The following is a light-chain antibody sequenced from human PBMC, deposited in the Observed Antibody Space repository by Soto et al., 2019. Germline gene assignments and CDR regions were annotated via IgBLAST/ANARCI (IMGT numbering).Light chain of an antibody. V-gene: IGKV1-5*03. CDR1: QSISTW. CDR3: QHYKHYSQST. J-gene: IGKJ2*01. CDR2: KAS. Sequence: DIQMTQSPSTLSASVGDRVTITCRASQSISTWLAWYQQKPGKAPKILVHKASSLENGDPSRFSGTGSETEFTLTISSLQPDDFATYYCQHYKHYSQSTFGQGTKLEIK.